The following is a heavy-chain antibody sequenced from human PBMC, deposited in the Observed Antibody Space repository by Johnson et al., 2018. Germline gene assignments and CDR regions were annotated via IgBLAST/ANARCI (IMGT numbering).Heavy chain of an antibody. J-gene: IGHJ4*02. D-gene: IGHD3-10*01. Sequence: VRLVQCGGAVVQPGGSLRLCCAASGFTFDEYTMQWFSQVPGQGLEWVSLVTWDGGATFYADSVKGRFTISRDNRKNSLYLQINSLRTEDTAFYYCAKEQGRLIDSWGQGTQVTVSS. V-gene: IGHV3-43*01. CDR3: AKEQGRLIDS. CDR2: VTWDGGAT. CDR1: GFTFDEYT.